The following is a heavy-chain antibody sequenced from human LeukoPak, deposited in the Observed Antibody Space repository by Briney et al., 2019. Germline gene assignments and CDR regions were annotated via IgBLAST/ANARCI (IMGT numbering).Heavy chain of an antibody. J-gene: IGHJ4*02. CDR1: GFTFSSYG. D-gene: IGHD4-17*01. CDR3: AKVIDYGDYASPLADY. Sequence: GGSLRLSCAASGFTFSSYGMHWVRQAPGKGLEWVAVISYDGSNKYYADSVKGRFTISRDNSKNTLYLQMISLRAEDTAVYYCAKVIDYGDYASPLADYWGQGTLVTVSS. CDR2: ISYDGSNK. V-gene: IGHV3-30*18.